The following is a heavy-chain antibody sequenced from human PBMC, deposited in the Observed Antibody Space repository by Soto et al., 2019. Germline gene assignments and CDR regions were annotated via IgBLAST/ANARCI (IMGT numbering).Heavy chain of an antibody. D-gene: IGHD2-15*01. CDR2: ISGSGGST. V-gene: IGHV3-23*01. Sequence: GGSLRLSCAASGFTFTSYAMSWVRQAPGKGLEWVSVISGSGGSTYYADSVKGRFTISRDNSKNTLYLQMNSLRAEDTAVYYCANLDYSNKYYYYGMDVWGQGTTVTVSS. J-gene: IGHJ6*02. CDR3: ANLDYSNKYYYYGMDV. CDR1: GFTFTSYA.